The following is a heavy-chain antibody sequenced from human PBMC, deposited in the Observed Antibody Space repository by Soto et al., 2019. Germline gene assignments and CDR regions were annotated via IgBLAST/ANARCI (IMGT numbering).Heavy chain of an antibody. CDR3: ARVALIYDFWSGYFNYYYYYYMDV. CDR1: GYTFTGYY. V-gene: IGHV1-2*04. J-gene: IGHJ6*03. Sequence: ASVKVSCKASGYTFTGYYMHWVRQAPGQGLEWMGWINPNSGGTNYAQKFQGWVTMTRDTSISTAYMELSRLKSDDTDVYYSARVALIYDFWSGYFNYYYYYYMDVWGKGTTVTVSS. CDR2: INPNSGGT. D-gene: IGHD3-3*01.